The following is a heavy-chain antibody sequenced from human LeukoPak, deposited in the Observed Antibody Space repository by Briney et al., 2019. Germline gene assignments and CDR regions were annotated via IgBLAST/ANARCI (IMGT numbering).Heavy chain of an antibody. J-gene: IGHJ6*03. CDR1: GFTFSNYV. CDR2: ISGSGGGT. Sequence: GGSLRLSCAASGFTFSNYVMSWVRQAPGEGLEWVSTISGSGGGTFYADSVKGRFTISKDNSKNTLYPQMNSLRAEDTATYYCAKHKTQSYYYYYYMDVWGKGTTVTVSS. V-gene: IGHV3-23*01. CDR3: AKHKTQSYYYYYYMDV.